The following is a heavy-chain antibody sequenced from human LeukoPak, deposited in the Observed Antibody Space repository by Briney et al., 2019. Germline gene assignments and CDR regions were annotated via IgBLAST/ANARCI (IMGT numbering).Heavy chain of an antibody. CDR1: GFTFSSYS. CDR2: ISSSSSYI. V-gene: IGHV3-21*04. CDR3: AIPCGSDCYNYFDY. Sequence: GGSLRLSCAASGFTFSSYSMNWVRQAPGKGLEWVSSISSSSSYIYYADSVKGRFTISRDNAKNSLYLQMNSLRAEDTAVYYCAIPCGSDCYNYFDYWGQGTLVTVSS. J-gene: IGHJ4*02. D-gene: IGHD2-21*02.